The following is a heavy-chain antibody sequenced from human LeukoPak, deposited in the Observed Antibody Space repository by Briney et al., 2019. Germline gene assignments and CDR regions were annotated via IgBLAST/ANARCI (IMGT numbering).Heavy chain of an antibody. D-gene: IGHD6-6*01. CDR3: ARGLGYSSSSLYYYYMDV. V-gene: IGHV1-2*02. Sequence: SVKVSCKASGYTFTGYYMHWVRQAPGQGLEWMGWINPNSGGTNYAQKFQGRVTMTRDTSISTAYMELSRLRSDDTAVYYCARGLGYSSSSLYYYYMDVWGKGTTVTVSS. CDR2: INPNSGGT. CDR1: GYTFTGYY. J-gene: IGHJ6*03.